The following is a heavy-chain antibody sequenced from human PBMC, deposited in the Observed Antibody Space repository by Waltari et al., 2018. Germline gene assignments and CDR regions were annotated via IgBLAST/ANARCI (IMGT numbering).Heavy chain of an antibody. CDR2: IIPILGIA. V-gene: IGHV1-69*08. CDR3: AREYYCSGGSCYSLAAFDI. D-gene: IGHD2-15*01. Sequence: QVQLVQSGDEVKKPGSSVKVSCKASGGTFRSYTIRWGRTAPGQGLEWMGRIIPILGIANYAQKFQGRVTITADKSTSTAYMELSSLRSEDTAVYYCAREYYCSGGSCYSLAAFDIWGQGTMVTVSS. CDR1: GGTFRSYT. J-gene: IGHJ3*02.